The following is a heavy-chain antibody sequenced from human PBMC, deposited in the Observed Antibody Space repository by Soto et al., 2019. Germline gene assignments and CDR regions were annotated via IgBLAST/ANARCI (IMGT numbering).Heavy chain of an antibody. CDR3: SRFGADGSH. CDR1: GYTFTSYG. CDR2: VSPNNGDT. D-gene: IGHD3-10*01. Sequence: QVQLLQSGPEVQKPGASVRVSCKTSGYTFTSYGISWVRQAPGQGLEWMGRVSPNNGDTYYAQKFQGGVTMTTDASTNTVYLDLTSLTSDDTAIYFCSRFGADGSHWGQGTLVTVSS. J-gene: IGHJ4*02. V-gene: IGHV1-18*04.